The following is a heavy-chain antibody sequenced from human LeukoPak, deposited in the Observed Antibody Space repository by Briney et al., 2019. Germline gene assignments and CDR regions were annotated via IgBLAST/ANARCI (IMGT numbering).Heavy chain of an antibody. D-gene: IGHD3-22*01. J-gene: IGHJ3*02. Sequence: GGSLRLSCAASGLTFSSYEMNWVRQAPGKGLEWVSYISSSGSSIYYADSVKGRFTISRDNAKKSLYLQMHSLRAEDTAVYYCARDSHKFDSSGYYPDAIDIWGQGTMVTVSS. V-gene: IGHV3-48*03. CDR1: GLTFSSYE. CDR2: ISSSGSSI. CDR3: ARDSHKFDSSGYYPDAIDI.